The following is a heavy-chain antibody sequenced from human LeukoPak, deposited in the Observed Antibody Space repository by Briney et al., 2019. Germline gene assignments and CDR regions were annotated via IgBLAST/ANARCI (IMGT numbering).Heavy chain of an antibody. CDR1: GYTLTELS. D-gene: IGHD3-22*01. V-gene: IGHV1-24*01. CDR2: FDPEDGET. J-gene: IGHJ4*02. Sequence: ASVKVSCKVSGYTLTELSMHWVRQAPGKGLEWMGGFDPEDGETIYAQKFQGRVTMTEDTSTDTAYMELSSLRSEDTAVYYCATETQYYYDSSGYYGFDYWGQGTLVTVSS. CDR3: ATETQYYYDSSGYYGFDY.